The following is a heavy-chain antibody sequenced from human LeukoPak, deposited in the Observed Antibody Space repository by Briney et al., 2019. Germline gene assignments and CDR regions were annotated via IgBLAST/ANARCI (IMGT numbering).Heavy chain of an antibody. J-gene: IGHJ2*01. Sequence: GRSLRLSCVASGFSFSNYGMHWVRQAPGRGLEWLGVLSFDESQEYYAESVKGRFTIPRDNSRKTVYLQMNSLRGDDTGVYYCTRGEEGWYFDVWGRGTMVTVSS. CDR1: GFSFSNYG. CDR2: LSFDESQE. V-gene: IGHV3-33*01. CDR3: TRGEEGWYFDV.